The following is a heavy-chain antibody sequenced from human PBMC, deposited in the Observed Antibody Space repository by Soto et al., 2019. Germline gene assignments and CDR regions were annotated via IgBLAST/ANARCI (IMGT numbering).Heavy chain of an antibody. V-gene: IGHV4-31*03. CDR1: GGSISSRDYY. J-gene: IGHJ6*02. CDR2: IYYSGST. CDR3: ARDKGGAALKGSGMDV. D-gene: IGHD3-10*01. Sequence: QVQLQESGPGLVKPAQTLSLRCTVSGGSISSRDYYWSWIRQHPEKGLEWIGSIYYSGSTYYNPSLKSRVTMSLDTSMNEFSLKLNSVTAADTAVYYCARDKGGAALKGSGMDVWGQGTTVTVSS.